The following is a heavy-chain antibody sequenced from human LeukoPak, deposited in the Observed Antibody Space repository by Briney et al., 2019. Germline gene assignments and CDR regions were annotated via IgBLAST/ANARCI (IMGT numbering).Heavy chain of an antibody. D-gene: IGHD6-19*01. V-gene: IGHV3-33*01. CDR3: ARDLSAAFDF. CDR2: LVYDERS. Sequence: SGGSLRLSCAASGFPFSSYGMHWVRQAPGKGLEWVARLVYDERSDYADSVKGRFSISRDNSKNTLFLDMSDLRVEDTAVYYCARDLSAAFDFWGQGVLATVSS. J-gene: IGHJ4*02. CDR1: GFPFSSYG.